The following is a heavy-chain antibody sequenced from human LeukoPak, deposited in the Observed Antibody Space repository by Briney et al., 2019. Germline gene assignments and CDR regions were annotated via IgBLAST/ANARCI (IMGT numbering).Heavy chain of an antibody. V-gene: IGHV3-74*01. CDR2: INSDGSST. J-gene: IGHJ4*02. CDR3: AKDPASRTWYRLFDL. Sequence: GGSLRLSCAASGFTFSSYWMHWVRQAPGKGLVWVSRINSDGSSTSYADSVKGRFTISRDNAKNTLYLQMNSLRAEDTAVYYCAKDPASRTWYRLFDLWGQGTLVTVSS. CDR1: GFTFSSYW. D-gene: IGHD6-13*01.